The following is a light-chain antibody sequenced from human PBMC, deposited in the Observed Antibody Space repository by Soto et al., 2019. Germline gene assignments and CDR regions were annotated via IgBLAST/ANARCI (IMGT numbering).Light chain of an antibody. J-gene: IGKJ4*01. CDR2: DTS. Sequence: EIVLTQSPATLSLSPGERATLSCRASQSVSNYLGWYQQKPGQVPRLLIFDTSNRATGIPARFSGSGSGTDFTPTIGNLEPEDSAVYYCQQRSNWPLTFGGGTKIEIK. V-gene: IGKV3-11*01. CDR1: QSVSNY. CDR3: QQRSNWPLT.